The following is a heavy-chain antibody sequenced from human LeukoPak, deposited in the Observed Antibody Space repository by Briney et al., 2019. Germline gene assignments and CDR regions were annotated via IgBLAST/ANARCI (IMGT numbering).Heavy chain of an antibody. J-gene: IGHJ4*02. CDR3: ATHYDSSGYPFDY. CDR1: GYTLTELS. D-gene: IGHD3-22*01. CDR2: FDPEDGET. Sequence: ASVTVSCKVSGYTLTELSMHWVRQAPGKGLEWMGGFDPEDGETIYAQKFQGRVTMTEDTSTDTAYMELSSLRSEDTAVYYCATHYDSSGYPFDYWGQGTLVTVSS. V-gene: IGHV1-24*01.